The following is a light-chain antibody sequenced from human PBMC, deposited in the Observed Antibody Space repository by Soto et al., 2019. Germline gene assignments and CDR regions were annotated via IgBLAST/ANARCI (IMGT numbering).Light chain of an antibody. V-gene: IGKV1-5*03. J-gene: IGKJ3*01. CDR3: QQYSGYPFT. CDR1: QSISSW. Sequence: DTQMTQSPSTLSASVGDRVTITCRASQSISSWVAWYQQKPGKAPNLLIYKASSLESGVPSRFSGSGSGTEFTLTISSLQPDDFADYFCQQYSGYPFTFGPGTKVDIK. CDR2: KAS.